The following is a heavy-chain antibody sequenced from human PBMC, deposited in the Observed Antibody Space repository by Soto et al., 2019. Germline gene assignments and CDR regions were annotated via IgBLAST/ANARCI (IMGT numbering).Heavy chain of an antibody. J-gene: IGHJ4*02. Sequence: QLQLQESGPGLVKPLETLSLTCTVSGGSVNSITYYWGWVRQPPGKGLEWIGSASSGGISYHNPSLKSRVTIAIDTSKNHLSLLLTSVTAADTAVYYCGRHWRETGTYAQALDNWGQGTLVTVSS. CDR2: ASSGGIS. V-gene: IGHV4-39*01. D-gene: IGHD1-1*01. CDR3: GRHWRETGTYAQALDN. CDR1: GGSVNSITYY.